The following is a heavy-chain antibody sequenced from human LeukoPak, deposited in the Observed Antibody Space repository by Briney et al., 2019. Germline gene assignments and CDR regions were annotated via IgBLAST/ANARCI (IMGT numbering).Heavy chain of an antibody. J-gene: IGHJ4*02. CDR1: GFTFRTAD. Sequence: GGSLRLSCAASGFTFRTADMHWVRQAPGKGLEWVAFIRYDVTNKYYAESVKGRFTISRDNSRNTLYLQMNSLRPDDTAVYYCAKDGGGIVGPSPDYWGQGTLVSVAP. D-gene: IGHD1-26*01. CDR3: AKDGGGIVGPSPDY. CDR2: IRYDVTNK. V-gene: IGHV3-30*02.